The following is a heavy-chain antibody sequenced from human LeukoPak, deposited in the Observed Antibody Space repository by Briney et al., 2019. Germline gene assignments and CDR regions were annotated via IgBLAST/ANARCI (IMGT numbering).Heavy chain of an antibody. CDR3: ARGLRNDFWSGYPYDY. CDR2: INPNSGGT. Sequence: ASVKVSCKASGYTFIGYYMNWVRQAPGQGLEWMGWINPNSGGTNYAQKFQGRVTMTRDTSISTAYMELSRLRSDDTAVYYCARGLRNDFWSGYPYDYWGQGTLVTVSS. CDR1: GYTFIGYY. V-gene: IGHV1-2*02. D-gene: IGHD3-3*01. J-gene: IGHJ4*02.